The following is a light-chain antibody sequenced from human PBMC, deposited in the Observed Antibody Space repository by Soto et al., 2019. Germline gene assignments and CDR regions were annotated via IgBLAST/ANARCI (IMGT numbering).Light chain of an antibody. CDR1: QSVSSC. CDR3: QQRSNWPRT. CDR2: DAS. Sequence: EIVLTQSPGTLSLSPGERATLSCRASQSVSSCLAWYQQKPGQAPRLLIYDASSRATGIPTRFSGSGSGTDFTLTISSLEPEDFAVYYCQQRSNWPRTFGQGTKVDIK. J-gene: IGKJ1*01. V-gene: IGKV3-11*01.